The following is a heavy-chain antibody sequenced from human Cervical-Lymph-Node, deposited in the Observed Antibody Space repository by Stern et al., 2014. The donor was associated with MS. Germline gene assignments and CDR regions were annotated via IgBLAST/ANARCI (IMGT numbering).Heavy chain of an antibody. J-gene: IGHJ4*02. Sequence: VQLEESGPGLVKPSETLSLICTVSGGSFTNYYWSWIRQPPGKGLEWLAYISYRGNTNYNPSLKSRLTISLDTTQNHFSLQLNSVTAADTAVYYCARLIRGSHYSDYWGQGTPVTVSS. CDR3: ARLIRGSHYSDY. CDR2: ISYRGNT. D-gene: IGHD1-26*01. CDR1: GGSFTNYY. V-gene: IGHV4-59*01.